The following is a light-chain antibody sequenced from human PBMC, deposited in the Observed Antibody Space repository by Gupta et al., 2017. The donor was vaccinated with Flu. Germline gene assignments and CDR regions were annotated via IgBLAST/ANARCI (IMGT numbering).Light chain of an antibody. Sequence: DIQMTQSPSSLPASVGDRVTITCRASQSISSYLHWYQQKPGKAPKLLIYAASRVESGVPSRFSGSGSGTDFTLTISRLQPEDFATYYCQQSDSTPWTFGQGTKVEIK. J-gene: IGKJ1*01. CDR2: AAS. V-gene: IGKV1-39*01. CDR1: QSISSY. CDR3: QQSDSTPWT.